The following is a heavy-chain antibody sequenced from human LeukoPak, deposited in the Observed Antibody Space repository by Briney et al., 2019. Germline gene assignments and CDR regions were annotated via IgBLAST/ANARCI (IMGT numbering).Heavy chain of an antibody. CDR1: GFTFSSYG. Sequence: PGGSLRLSCAASGFTFSSYGMHWVRQAPGKGLEWVAVISYDGSNKYYADSVKGRFTISRDNSKNTLYLQMNSLRAEDTAVYYCAKAYDYVWGSPFDAFDIWGQGTMVTVSS. V-gene: IGHV3-30*18. CDR2: ISYDGSNK. J-gene: IGHJ3*02. CDR3: AKAYDYVWGSPFDAFDI. D-gene: IGHD3-16*01.